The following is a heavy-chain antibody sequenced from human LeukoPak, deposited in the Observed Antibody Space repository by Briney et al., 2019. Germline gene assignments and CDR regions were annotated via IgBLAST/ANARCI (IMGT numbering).Heavy chain of an antibody. CDR1: GYTFTSYG. V-gene: IGHV1-18*01. Sequence: ASVKVSCKASGYTFTSYGISWVRQAPGQGLEWMGWISAYNGNTNYAQKLQGRVTTTTDTSTSTAYMELRSLRSDDTAVYYCARGLRYYGSGSFFDYWGQGTLVTVSS. CDR3: ARGLRYYGSGSFFDY. CDR2: ISAYNGNT. J-gene: IGHJ4*02. D-gene: IGHD3-10*01.